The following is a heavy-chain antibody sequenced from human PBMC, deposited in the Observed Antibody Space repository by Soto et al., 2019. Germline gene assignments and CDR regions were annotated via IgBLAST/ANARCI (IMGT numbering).Heavy chain of an antibody. CDR2: ISGYNDHT. J-gene: IGHJ6*02. D-gene: IGHD3-3*01. CDR3: ARNRFYYSGMDV. CDR1: GYSFMDYG. Sequence: ASVKVSCKASGYSFMDYGGSWVRQAPGQGLEWMGWISGYNDHTNYAQKFQERVTMTTDTSTSTAYMEVRGLRSDDTAVYYCARNRFYYSGMDVWGQGTTVTVSS. V-gene: IGHV1-18*01.